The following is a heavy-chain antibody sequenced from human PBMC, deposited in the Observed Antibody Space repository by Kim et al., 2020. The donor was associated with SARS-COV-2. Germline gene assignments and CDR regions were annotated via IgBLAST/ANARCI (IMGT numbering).Heavy chain of an antibody. CDR2: ISYDGSNK. CDR1: GFTFSSYG. J-gene: IGHJ5*02. Sequence: GGSLRLSCAASGFTFSSYGMHWVRQAPGKGLEGVAVISYDGSNKYYADSVKGRFTISRDNSKNTLYLQMNSLRAEDTAVYYCARDQASGIQNNWFDHWG. CDR3: ARDQASGIQNNWFDH. V-gene: IGHV3-33*05.